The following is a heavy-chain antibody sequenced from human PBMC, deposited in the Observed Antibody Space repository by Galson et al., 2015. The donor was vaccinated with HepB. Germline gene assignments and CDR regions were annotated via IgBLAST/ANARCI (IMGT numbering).Heavy chain of an antibody. CDR3: ARSTTISQGDYYFDY. CDR2: IYPGDSDT. V-gene: IGHV5-51*01. J-gene: IGHJ4*02. Sequence: QSGAEVKKPGESLKISCKTSGYSFTVYWIGWVRQMPGKGLEWMGIIYPGDSDTRYSPSFQGQVTISADKSITTTYLQWSSLKASDAAIYYCARSTTISQGDYYFDYWGQGTLVTVSS. CDR1: GYSFTVYW. D-gene: IGHD4-11*01.